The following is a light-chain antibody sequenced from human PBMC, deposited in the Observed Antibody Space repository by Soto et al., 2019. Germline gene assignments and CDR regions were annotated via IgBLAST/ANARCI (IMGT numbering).Light chain of an antibody. CDR3: AAWDDSLSAPV. CDR1: SSNIGSNS. Sequence: QPVLTQPPSASGTPGQRVTISCSGSSSNIGSNSVNWYQQLPGTAPKLLIYSNNQRPSGVPDRFSGSKSGTSASLAISGLQSEDEADYFCAAWDDSLSAPVFGGGTKLTVL. J-gene: IGLJ3*02. V-gene: IGLV1-44*01. CDR2: SNN.